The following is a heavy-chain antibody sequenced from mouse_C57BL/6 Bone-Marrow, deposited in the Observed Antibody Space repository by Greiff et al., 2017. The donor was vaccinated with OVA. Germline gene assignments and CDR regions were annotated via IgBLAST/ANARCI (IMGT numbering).Heavy chain of an antibody. V-gene: IGHV7-3*01. J-gene: IGHJ3*01. D-gene: IGHD6-5*01. CDR2: IRNKANGYTT. CDR3: ASSYPAWFAY. Sequence: EVHLVESGGGLVQPGGSLSLSCAASGFTFTDYYMSWVRQPPGKALEWLGFIRNKANGYTTEYSASVKGRFTISRDNSQSILYLQMNALRAEDSATYYCASSYPAWFAYWGQGTLVTVSA. CDR1: GFTFTDYY.